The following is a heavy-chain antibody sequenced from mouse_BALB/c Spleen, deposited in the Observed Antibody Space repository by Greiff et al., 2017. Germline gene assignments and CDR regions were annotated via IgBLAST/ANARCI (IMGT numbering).Heavy chain of an antibody. CDR2: INPYNDGT. D-gene: IGHD2-4*01. V-gene: IGHV1-14*01. CDR1: GYTFTSYY. CDR3: ASERNYDRFAY. J-gene: IGHJ3*01. Sequence: EVQLQQSGAELVKPGASVKLSCKASGYTFTSYYMYWVKQRPGQGLEWIGEINPYNDGTKYNEKFKGKATLTSDKSSSTAYMELSSLTSEDSAVYYCASERNYDRFAYWGQGTLVTVSA.